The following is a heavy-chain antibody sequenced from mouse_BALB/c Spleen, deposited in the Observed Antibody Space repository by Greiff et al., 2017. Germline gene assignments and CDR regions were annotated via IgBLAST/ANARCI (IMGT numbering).Heavy chain of an antibody. CDR1: GYSFTSYW. J-gene: IGHJ4*01. CDR2: IYPGNSDT. V-gene: IGHV1-87*01. Sequence: VQLQQSGTVLARPGASVKMSCKASGYSFTSYWMHWVKQRPGQGLEWIGAIYPGNSDTSYNQKFKGKATLTADKSSSTAYMQLSSLTSEDSAVYYCARHGYDAMDYWGQGTSVTVSS. CDR3: ARHGYDAMDY. D-gene: IGHD1-2*01.